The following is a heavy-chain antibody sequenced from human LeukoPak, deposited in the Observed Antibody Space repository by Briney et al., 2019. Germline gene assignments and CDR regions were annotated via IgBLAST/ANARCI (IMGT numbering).Heavy chain of an antibody. CDR3: ARDLRYCTSTGCYDPNFDY. CDR2: INSDGSST. J-gene: IGHJ4*02. D-gene: IGHD2-2*01. CDR1: GFTFRNYW. Sequence: GGSLRPSCAASGFTFRNYWMDWGRQAPGKGLGWVSRINSDGSSTSYADSVKGRFTISRDNAKNTLYLEMSSLRAEDTAVYYCARDLRYCTSTGCYDPNFDYWGQGTLVTVSS. V-gene: IGHV3-74*01.